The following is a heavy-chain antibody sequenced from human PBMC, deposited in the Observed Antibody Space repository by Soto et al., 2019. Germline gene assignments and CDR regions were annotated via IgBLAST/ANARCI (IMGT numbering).Heavy chain of an antibody. Sequence: EVQLVQSGAEVKKPGESLKISCKGSGFSFSNYFTSYWIGWVRQMPGKGLEWMGIIYPADSDTKYSPSFQGQVTISADKSISTAYLQWNSLKASDTAVYFCARVVAYYDVLTAHVHPYSFDYWGQGTLVTVSS. J-gene: IGHJ4*02. D-gene: IGHD3-9*01. CDR2: IYPADSDT. V-gene: IGHV5-51*01. CDR1: GFSFSNYFTSYW. CDR3: ARVVAYYDVLTAHVHPYSFDY.